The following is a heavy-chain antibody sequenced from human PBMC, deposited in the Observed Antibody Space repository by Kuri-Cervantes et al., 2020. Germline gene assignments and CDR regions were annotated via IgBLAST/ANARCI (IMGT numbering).Heavy chain of an antibody. Sequence: ASVKVSCKGSGYTFTSYDLNWVRQAPGQGLEWMGWINPSGGNTGSAQKFQGRVTITADESTSTAYMELSSLRSEDTAVYYCARVPIAAAVNYWYFDLWGRGTLVTVSS. J-gene: IGHJ2*01. D-gene: IGHD6-13*01. CDR1: GYTFTSYD. V-gene: IGHV1-8*01. CDR2: INPSGGNT. CDR3: ARVPIAAAVNYWYFDL.